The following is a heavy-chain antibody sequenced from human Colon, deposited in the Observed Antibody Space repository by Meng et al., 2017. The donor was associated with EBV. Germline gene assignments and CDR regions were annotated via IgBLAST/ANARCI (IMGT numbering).Heavy chain of an antibody. CDR2: IYYTGST. Sequence: QGRLQGPGPGLVKPSQTLSLTCTVFGGSINSSDSYWSWIRQPPGKGLEWIGYIYYTGSTYSTPSLKSRVTISMDTSKNQFSLRLSSVTAADTAVYYCARNYYFDYWGQGTLVTVSS. J-gene: IGHJ4*02. V-gene: IGHV4-30-4*01. CDR3: ARNYYFDY. CDR1: GGSINSSDSY.